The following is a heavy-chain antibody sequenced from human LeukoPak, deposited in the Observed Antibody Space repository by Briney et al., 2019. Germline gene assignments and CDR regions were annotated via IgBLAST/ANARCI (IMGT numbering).Heavy chain of an antibody. CDR2: MNPNSGNK. V-gene: IGHV1-8*01. CDR3: ARGPQWRGDYYYMDV. D-gene: IGHD6-19*01. J-gene: IGHJ6*03. CDR1: GYSCTNFD. Sequence: AASVKLSCKASGYSCTNFDINWVRQANGQGIEWMGWMNPNSGNKGYAQNLQGRVTMTMNASRTTAYMELSIRRSEDTAVYYCARGPQWRGDYYYMDVGGRGTTVTVS.